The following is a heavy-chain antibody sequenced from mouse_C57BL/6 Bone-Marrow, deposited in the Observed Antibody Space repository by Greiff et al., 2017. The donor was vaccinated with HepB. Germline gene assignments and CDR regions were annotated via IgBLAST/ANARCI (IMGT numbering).Heavy chain of an antibody. CDR1: GYTFTSYW. CDR3: APLLLRYPGKGV. CDR2: IHPNSGST. Sequence: QVQLQQPGAELVKPGASVKLSCKASGYTFTSYWMHWVKQRPGQGLEWIGMIHPNSGSTNYNEKFKSKATLTVDKSSSTAYMQLSSLTSEDSAVYYCAPLLLRYPGKGVWGTGTTVTVSS. V-gene: IGHV1-64*01. J-gene: IGHJ1*03. D-gene: IGHD1-1*01.